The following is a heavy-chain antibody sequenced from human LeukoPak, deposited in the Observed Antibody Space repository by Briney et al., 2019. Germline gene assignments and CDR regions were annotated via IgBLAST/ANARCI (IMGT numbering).Heavy chain of an antibody. J-gene: IGHJ4*02. CDR3: RVGQWLAIGGLDY. Sequence: GGSLRLSCVASGFTFSNAWMSWVRHAPGKGLEWVGRIKSKTDGGTTDYAAPVKGRFTISRDDSKNTLYLQMNSLKTEDTAVYYCRVGQWLAIGGLDYWGQGTLVTVSS. CDR2: IKSKTDGGTT. D-gene: IGHD6-19*01. CDR1: GFTFSNAW. V-gene: IGHV3-15*01.